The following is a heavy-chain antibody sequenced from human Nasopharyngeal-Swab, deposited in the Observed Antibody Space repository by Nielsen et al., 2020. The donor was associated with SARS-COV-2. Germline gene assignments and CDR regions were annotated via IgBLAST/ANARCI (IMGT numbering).Heavy chain of an antibody. CDR2: IRYDGSNK. CDR1: GFTFSSYD. Sequence: GGSLRLSCAASGFTFSSYDMHWVRQDPGKGLEWVAFIRYDGSNKYYADSVKGRFTVSRDNSKNTLYLQMNSLRAEDTAVYYCAKDGAYDTMIVVVIKGPAFDIWGQGTMVTVSS. D-gene: IGHD3-22*01. J-gene: IGHJ3*02. CDR3: AKDGAYDTMIVVVIKGPAFDI. V-gene: IGHV3-30*02.